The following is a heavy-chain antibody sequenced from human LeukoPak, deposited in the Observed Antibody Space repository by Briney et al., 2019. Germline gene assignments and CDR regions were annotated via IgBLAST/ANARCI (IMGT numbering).Heavy chain of an antibody. CDR2: IRYDGSNK. D-gene: IGHD5-12*01. Sequence: GGSLRLSCAASGFTFSSYGMHWVRQAPGKGLEWVAFIRYDGSNKYYADSVKGRFTISRDNSKNTLYLQMNSLRAEDTAVYYCAKDRYSGYDFPDCWGQGTLVTVSS. CDR1: GFTFSSYG. J-gene: IGHJ4*02. V-gene: IGHV3-30*02. CDR3: AKDRYSGYDFPDC.